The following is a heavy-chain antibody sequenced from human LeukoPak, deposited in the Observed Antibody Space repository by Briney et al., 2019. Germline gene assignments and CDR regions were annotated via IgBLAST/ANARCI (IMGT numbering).Heavy chain of an antibody. CDR3: AREPGGSSSWFDY. Sequence: ASVKVSCKASGYTFTGYYMHWVRQAPGQGLEWMGWINPNSGGTNYAQKLQGRVTMTRDTSISTAYMELSRLRSDDTAVYYCAREPGGSSSWFDYWGQGTLVTVSS. CDR2: INPNSGGT. J-gene: IGHJ4*02. V-gene: IGHV1-2*02. D-gene: IGHD6-13*01. CDR1: GYTFTGYY.